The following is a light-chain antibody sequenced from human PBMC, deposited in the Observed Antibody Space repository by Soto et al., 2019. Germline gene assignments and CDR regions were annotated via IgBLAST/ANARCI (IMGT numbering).Light chain of an antibody. CDR3: QQYNNRPRT. CDR2: GPS. J-gene: IGKJ1*01. CDR1: QSVSSN. Sequence: EIVMTQSPATLSVSPGERATLSCRASQSVSSNLAWYQQKPGQAPRLLIYGPSTRATGIPARFSGSGSGTEFTLTISSLQSEDFAFYYCQQYNNRPRTFGQGTKVEIK. V-gene: IGKV3-15*01.